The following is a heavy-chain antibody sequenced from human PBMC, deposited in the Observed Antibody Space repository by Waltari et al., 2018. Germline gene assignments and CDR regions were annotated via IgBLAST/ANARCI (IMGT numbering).Heavy chain of an antibody. D-gene: IGHD6-19*01. CDR1: GFTFSSSG. J-gene: IGHJ3*02. CDR2: IWYDGSNK. CDR3: AKGGSSGLPDAFDI. V-gene: IGHV3-33*06. Sequence: QVQLVESGGGVVQPGRSLRLSCAASGFTFSSSGLHWVRQAPGKGLEWVAVIWYDGSNKYYADSVKGRFTISRDNSKNTLYLQMNSLRAEDTAVYYCAKGGSSGLPDAFDIWGQGTMVTVSS.